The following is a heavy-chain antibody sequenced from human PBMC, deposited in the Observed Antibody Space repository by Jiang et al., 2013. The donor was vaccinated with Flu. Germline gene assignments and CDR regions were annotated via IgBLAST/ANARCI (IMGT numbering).Heavy chain of an antibody. CDR1: GYTFTSYY. CDR2: FNPANDNT. CDR3: ARRGLDGYNDY. J-gene: IGHJ4*02. Sequence: SGAEVKKPGASVKVSCKASGYTFTSYYMHWVRQAPGQGLEWMGIFNPANDNTNYAEKFQGRVTMGRDTSTSTVYMELSSLRSEDTAVYYCARRGLDGYNDYWGQGTLVTVSS. D-gene: IGHD5-24*01. V-gene: IGHV1-46*01.